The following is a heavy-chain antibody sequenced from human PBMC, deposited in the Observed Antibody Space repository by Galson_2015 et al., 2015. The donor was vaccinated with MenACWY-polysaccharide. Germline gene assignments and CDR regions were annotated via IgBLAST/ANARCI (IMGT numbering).Heavy chain of an antibody. D-gene: IGHD3-9*01. Sequence: SLRLSCAASGFTFSSYAMSWVRQAPGKGLEWVSAISGSGGTTNYADSVKGRSTISRDNFKNTLYLQMNSLRAEDTAVYYCAKDLLTGDYYSFDYWGQGTLVTVSS. CDR2: ISGSGGTT. V-gene: IGHV3-23*01. CDR3: AKDLLTGDYYSFDY. CDR1: GFTFSSYA. J-gene: IGHJ4*02.